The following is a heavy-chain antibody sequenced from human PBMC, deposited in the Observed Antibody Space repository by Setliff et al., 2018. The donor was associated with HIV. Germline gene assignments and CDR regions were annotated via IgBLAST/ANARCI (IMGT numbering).Heavy chain of an antibody. D-gene: IGHD3-10*01. CDR3: ARHHNTMVRGVAYFQH. J-gene: IGHJ1*01. CDR2: MYSSGTT. Sequence: SETLSLTCTVSGASLSRSTYYWGWIRQPPGKGLEWIGTMYSSGTTYYNPSLKSRVTISVDTAKNQFSLKLSSVIAADTAVYYCARHHNTMVRGVAYFQHWGQGTLVTVSS. V-gene: IGHV4-39*01. CDR1: GASLSRSTYY.